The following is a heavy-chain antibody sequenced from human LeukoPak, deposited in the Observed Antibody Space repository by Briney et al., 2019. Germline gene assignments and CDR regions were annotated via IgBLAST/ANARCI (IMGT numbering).Heavy chain of an antibody. J-gene: IGHJ4*02. D-gene: IGHD3-22*01. CDR1: GFTFSSYA. Sequence: GGSLRLSCAASGFTFSSYAMSWVRQAPGKGLEWVSAISGSGGSTYYADSVKGRFTISRVNSKNTLYLQMNSLRAEDTAVYYCAKDAYDSSGYYYVDVFDYWGQGTLVTVSS. CDR3: AKDAYDSSGYYYVDVFDY. CDR2: ISGSGGST. V-gene: IGHV3-23*01.